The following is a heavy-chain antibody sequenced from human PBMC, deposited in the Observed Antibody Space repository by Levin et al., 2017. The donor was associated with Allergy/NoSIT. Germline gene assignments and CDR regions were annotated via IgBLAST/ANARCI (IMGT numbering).Heavy chain of an antibody. Sequence: LGESLKISCTASGFPFGNYAMTWVRQAPGKGLEWVAYISGISSHMYYADSVKGRFTVSRDNVKNSVSLQMTSLRDEDTGVYFCARDLGNSGYAFDYWGQGTLVTVSS. CDR3: ARDLGNSGYAFDY. CDR2: ISGISSHM. CDR1: GFPFGNYA. J-gene: IGHJ4*02. D-gene: IGHD2-2*01. V-gene: IGHV3-48*02.